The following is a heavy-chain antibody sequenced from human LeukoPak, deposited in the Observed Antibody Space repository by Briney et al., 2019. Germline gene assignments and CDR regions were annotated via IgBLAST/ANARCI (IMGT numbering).Heavy chain of an antibody. CDR2: ISYDGSNK. CDR3: ARGSGFYGMDV. J-gene: IGHJ6*04. CDR1: GFTFSSYA. Sequence: GRSLRLSCAASGFTFSSYAMHWVRQAPGKGQEGVAVISYDGSNKYYADSVKGRFTISRDNSKNTLYLQMNSLRAEDTAVYYCARGSGFYGMDVWGKGTTVTVSS. D-gene: IGHD3-3*01. V-gene: IGHV3-30*04.